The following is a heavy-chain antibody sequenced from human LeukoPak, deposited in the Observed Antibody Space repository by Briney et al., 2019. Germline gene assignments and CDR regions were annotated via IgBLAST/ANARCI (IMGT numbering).Heavy chain of an antibody. D-gene: IGHD1-1*01. CDR3: ARDEDGTGFNY. CDR1: GFTFSSYG. Sequence: PGGSLRLSCAASGFTFSSYGMHWVRQAPGKGLEWVAVIWYDGSNKYYADSVKGRFTISRDNSKNTLYLQMNSLRAEDTAVYYCARDEDGTGFNYWGQGTLVTVSS. CDR2: IWYDGSNK. V-gene: IGHV3-33*01. J-gene: IGHJ4*02.